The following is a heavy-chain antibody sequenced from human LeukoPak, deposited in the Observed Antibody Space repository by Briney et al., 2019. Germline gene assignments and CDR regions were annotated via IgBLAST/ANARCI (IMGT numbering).Heavy chain of an antibody. J-gene: IGHJ3*02. CDR3: ATAVIVAVFGDAFDI. V-gene: IGHV1-2*02. Sequence: ASVKVPCKASGYIFTGYYMHWVRQAPGQGLEWMGWINPNSGGTNYAQKFQGRVTMTRDTSISTAYMELRRLRYDDTAVYYCATAVIVAVFGDAFDIWGQGTLVTVSS. CDR2: INPNSGGT. CDR1: GYIFTGYY. D-gene: IGHD6-13*01.